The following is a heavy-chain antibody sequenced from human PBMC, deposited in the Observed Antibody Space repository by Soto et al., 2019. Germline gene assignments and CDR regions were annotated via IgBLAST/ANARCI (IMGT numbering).Heavy chain of an antibody. CDR2: ISSSSGTV. D-gene: IGHD2-2*01. Sequence: GGSLSLSCAASGFTFSSYSMNWVRQAPGKGLEWISYISSSSGTVYNADAVEGRFTISRDNAKNSLYLQMNSLRDEDTAVYYCARDCSSSSCYGFYYYAMDVWGQGTTVTVSS. V-gene: IGHV3-48*02. CDR1: GFTFSSYS. J-gene: IGHJ6*02. CDR3: ARDCSSSSCYGFYYYAMDV.